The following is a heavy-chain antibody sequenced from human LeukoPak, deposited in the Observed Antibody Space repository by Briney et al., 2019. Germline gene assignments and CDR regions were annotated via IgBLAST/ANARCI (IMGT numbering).Heavy chain of an antibody. J-gene: IGHJ5*02. CDR2: IHYTGST. D-gene: IGHD3-10*01. CDR1: GGSISSYY. Sequence: SETLSLTCTVSGGSISSYYWSWIRQSPGKGLECIGYIHYTGSTNYNPSLKSRVTISVETYKNQISLKLKSVTAADTAVYYCARGGYYGSGNDFRFDPWGQGTLVTVSS. CDR3: ARGGYYGSGNDFRFDP. V-gene: IGHV4-59*01.